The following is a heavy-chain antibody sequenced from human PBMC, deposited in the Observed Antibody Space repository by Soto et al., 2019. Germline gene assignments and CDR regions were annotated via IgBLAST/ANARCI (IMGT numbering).Heavy chain of an antibody. CDR1: GGTFSSYA. Sequence: QVQLVQSGAEVKKPGSSVKVSCKASGGTFSSYAISWVRQAPGQGLEWMGGIIPIFGTANYAQKFQGRVTITADESTSTAYMELSSLRSEDTAVYYGARTYDSSGYYYPASAFDIWGQGTMVTVSS. V-gene: IGHV1-69*01. J-gene: IGHJ3*02. CDR2: IIPIFGTA. CDR3: ARTYDSSGYYYPASAFDI. D-gene: IGHD3-22*01.